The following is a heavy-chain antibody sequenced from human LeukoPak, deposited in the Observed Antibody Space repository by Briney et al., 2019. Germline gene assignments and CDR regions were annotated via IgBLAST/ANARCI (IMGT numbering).Heavy chain of an antibody. V-gene: IGHV1-69*05. D-gene: IGHD5-24*01. Sequence: SVKVSCKASGGTFSSYAISWVRQAPGQGLEWMGRIIPIFGTANYAQKFQGRVTITTDESTSTAYMELSSLRSEDTAVYYCARETQTGWLQLDYWGQGTLVTVSS. J-gene: IGHJ4*02. CDR3: ARETQTGWLQLDY. CDR2: IIPIFGTA. CDR1: GGTFSSYA.